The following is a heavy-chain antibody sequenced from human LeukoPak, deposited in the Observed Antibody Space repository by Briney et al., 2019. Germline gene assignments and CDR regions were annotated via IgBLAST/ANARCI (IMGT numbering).Heavy chain of an antibody. CDR2: IKQDGSEK. V-gene: IGHV3-7*01. CDR1: GLTFGDYA. D-gene: IGHD6-13*01. CDR3: ARVVDGGSSWYSPMEY. J-gene: IGHJ4*02. Sequence: GGSLRLSCTASGLTFGDYAMSWIRQAPGKGLEWVANIKQDGSEKYYVHSVKGRFTISRDNAKNSLNLQMNSLRAEDTAVYYCARVVDGGSSWYSPMEYWGQGTLVTVSS.